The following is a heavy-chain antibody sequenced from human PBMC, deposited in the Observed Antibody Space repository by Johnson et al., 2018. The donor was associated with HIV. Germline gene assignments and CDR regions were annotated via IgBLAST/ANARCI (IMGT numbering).Heavy chain of an antibody. Sequence: VQLVESGGGLVKPGGSLRLSCAASGFTFSNAWMSWVRQAPGKGLEWVGRIKSKTDGGTTDYAAPVKGRFTIPRDDSKNTLYLQMNSLKTEDTAGYYCTTPGGTRGVFACDIWGQGTMVTVSS. CDR1: GFTFSNAW. V-gene: IGHV3-15*01. CDR2: IKSKTDGGTT. J-gene: IGHJ3*02. CDR3: TTPGGTRGVFACDI. D-gene: IGHD4-23*01.